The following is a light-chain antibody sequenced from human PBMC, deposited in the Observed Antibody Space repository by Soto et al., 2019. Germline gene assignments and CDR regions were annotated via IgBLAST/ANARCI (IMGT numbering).Light chain of an antibody. J-gene: IGLJ1*01. CDR2: DVT. CDR1: SNDVGSNNR. V-gene: IGLV2-18*02. CDR3: SSFTTSNTYV. Sequence: QSVLTQAPSVSRSPGQSVAISCSGSSNDVGSNNRVSWYQQSPGTAPKLLIYDVTNRPSGVPDRFSGSKSGNTASLTISGLQAEDEADYYCSSFTTSNTYVFGTGTKVTVL.